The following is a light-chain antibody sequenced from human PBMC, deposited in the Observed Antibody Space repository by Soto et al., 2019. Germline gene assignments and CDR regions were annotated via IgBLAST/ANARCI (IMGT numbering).Light chain of an antibody. CDR3: QQYYSTPLT. CDR2: WAS. V-gene: IGKV4-1*01. Sequence: DILMTHSPASLAVSLGERATMNCKSSQSVLYSSNNKNYLAWYQRKPGQPPKLLIYWASTRESGVPDRFSGSGSGTDFTLTISSLQAEDVAVYYCQQYYSTPLTFGGGTKVDIK. CDR1: QSVLYSSNNKNY. J-gene: IGKJ4*01.